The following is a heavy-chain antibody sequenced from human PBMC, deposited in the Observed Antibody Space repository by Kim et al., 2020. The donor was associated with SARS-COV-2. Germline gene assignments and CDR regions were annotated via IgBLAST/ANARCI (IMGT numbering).Heavy chain of an antibody. CDR2: ISDSGST. CDR1: GDSISSSSSY. D-gene: IGHD6-19*01. CDR3: ARHLPNSSGRFDY. J-gene: IGHJ4*02. Sequence: SETLSLTCTVSGDSISSSSSYWGWIRQPPGKGLEWIESISDSGSTFNNPSLKRRVTISVVRSKNQFSLKLSSVTAADTAVYYCARHLPNSSGRFDYCDQG. V-gene: IGHV4-39*01.